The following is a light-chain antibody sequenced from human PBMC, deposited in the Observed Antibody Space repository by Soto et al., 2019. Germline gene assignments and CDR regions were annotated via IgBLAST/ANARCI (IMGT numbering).Light chain of an antibody. V-gene: IGLV2-14*01. CDR3: SSYTSSSTLVV. J-gene: IGLJ2*01. Sequence: QSVLTQPASVSGSPGQSITISCTGTSSDVGGYNYVSWYQQHPGKAPKLMIYDVSNRPSGVSNRFSGSKSGNTASQTISGLQAEDEADYYCSSYTSSSTLVVFGGGTKLTVL. CDR1: SSDVGGYNY. CDR2: DVS.